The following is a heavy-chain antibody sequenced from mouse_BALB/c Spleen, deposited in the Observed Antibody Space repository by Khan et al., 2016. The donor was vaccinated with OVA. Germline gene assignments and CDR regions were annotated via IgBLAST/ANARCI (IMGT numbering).Heavy chain of an antibody. CDR1: GYSFSTYY. Sequence: VQLQQSGPELMKPGASVKISCKASGYSFSTYYIHWVTRSHGKTLEWIGYIDPFNGGTTYNQKFKGKATLTVEKSSSTAYMHLTSLTSEDSAVYYCARHGSTSWFAYWGQGTLVTVSA. D-gene: IGHD1-1*01. CDR3: ARHGSTSWFAY. CDR2: IDPFNGGT. J-gene: IGHJ3*01. V-gene: IGHV1S135*01.